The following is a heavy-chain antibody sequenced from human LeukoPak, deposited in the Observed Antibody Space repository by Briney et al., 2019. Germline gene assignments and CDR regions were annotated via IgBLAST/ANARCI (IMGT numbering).Heavy chain of an antibody. J-gene: IGHJ4*02. CDR3: ARSGYCSGGSCYSFSR. CDR2: IYYSGST. V-gene: IGHV4-31*03. CDR1: GGSISSGGYY. Sequence: PSETLSLTCTVSGGSISSGGYYWSWIRQHPGQGLEWIGYIYYSGSTYYNPSLKSRVTISVDTSKNQFSLKLGSVTAADTAVYYCARSGYCSGGSCYSFSRWGQGTLVTVSS. D-gene: IGHD2-15*01.